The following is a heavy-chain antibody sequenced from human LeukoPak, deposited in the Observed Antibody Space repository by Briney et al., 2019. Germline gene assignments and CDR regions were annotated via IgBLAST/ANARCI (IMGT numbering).Heavy chain of an antibody. J-gene: IGHJ5*02. V-gene: IGHV4-61*09. CDR3: ATHSPRSRARGWFDP. Sequence: PSETLSLTCTVSGDSISSNTFYWTWIRQPAGKGLEWIGHIYAGGSTNYNPSLKSRVTISVDTSKNQFSLKLSSVTAADTAVYYCATHSPRSRARGWFDPWGQGTLVTVSS. CDR1: GDSISSNTFY. D-gene: IGHD6-13*01. CDR2: IYAGGST.